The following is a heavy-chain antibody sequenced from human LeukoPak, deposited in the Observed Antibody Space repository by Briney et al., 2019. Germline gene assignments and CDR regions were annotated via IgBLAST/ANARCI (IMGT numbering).Heavy chain of an antibody. Sequence: TGGSLRLSCAASGFTFSSYAMSWVRQAPGKGLEWVSAISGSGGSTYYADSVKGRFTISRDNSKNTLYLQMNSLRAEDTAVYYRAKFSGSPRDYYYYGMDVWGQGTTVTVSS. CDR1: GFTFSSYA. J-gene: IGHJ6*02. CDR3: AKFSGSPRDYYYYGMDV. V-gene: IGHV3-23*01. CDR2: ISGSGGST. D-gene: IGHD6-13*01.